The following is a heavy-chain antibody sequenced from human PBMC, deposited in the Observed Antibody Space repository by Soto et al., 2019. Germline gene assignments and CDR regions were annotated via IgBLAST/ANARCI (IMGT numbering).Heavy chain of an antibody. CDR2: ISGSGGST. V-gene: IGHV3-23*01. CDR1: GFTFSSYA. CDR3: AKVGYCSSTSCYGEYYYYYMDV. J-gene: IGHJ6*03. D-gene: IGHD2-2*01. Sequence: GGSLRLSCAASGFTFSSYAMSWVHQAPGKGLEWVSAISGSGGSTYYADSVKGRFTISRDNSKNSLYLQMNSLSAEDTAVYYCAKVGYCSSTSCYGEYYYYYMDVWGKGTTVTVSS.